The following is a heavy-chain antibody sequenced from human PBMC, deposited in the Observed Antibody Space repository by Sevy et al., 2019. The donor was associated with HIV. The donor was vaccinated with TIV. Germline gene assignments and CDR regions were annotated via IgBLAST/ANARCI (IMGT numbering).Heavy chain of an antibody. J-gene: IGHJ4*02. CDR1: GGSISSYY. CDR3: ARRSVSNYLSYFDY. D-gene: IGHD4-4*01. V-gene: IGHV4-59*08. Sequence: KQSQTLSLTCTVSGGSISSYYWSWIRQPPGKGLEWIGYIYYSGSTNYNPSLKSRVTISVDTSKNQFSLKLSSVTAADTAVYYCARRSVSNYLSYFDYWGQGTLVTVSS. CDR2: IYYSGST.